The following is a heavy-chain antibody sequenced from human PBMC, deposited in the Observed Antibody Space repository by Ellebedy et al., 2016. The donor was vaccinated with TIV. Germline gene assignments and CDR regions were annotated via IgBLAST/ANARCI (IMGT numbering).Heavy chain of an antibody. CDR3: ARGDALS. CDR1: GFTVSSNY. Sequence: GESLKISCAASGFTVSSNYMSWVRQAPGKGLEWVSVIYSGGSTYYADSVKGRFTISRDNSKNTLYLQMNSLRAEDTAVYYCARGDALSWGQGTLVTVSS. D-gene: IGHD2-2*01. J-gene: IGHJ5*02. V-gene: IGHV3-66*01. CDR2: IYSGGST.